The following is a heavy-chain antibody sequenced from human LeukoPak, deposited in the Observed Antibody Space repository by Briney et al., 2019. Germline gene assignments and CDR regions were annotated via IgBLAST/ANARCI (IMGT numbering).Heavy chain of an antibody. CDR3: ARETILAVAGDF. CDR1: GFTFNRNN. V-gene: IGHV3-48*01. CDR2: ISSTSITM. J-gene: IGHJ4*02. Sequence: GGSVTHPCAASGFTFNRNNMNWVRQAPGKGLEWVSYISSTSITMYYADSVKGRFTISRDNAKNSLYLQMNSLRADDTAVYYCARETILAVAGDFWGQGTLVSVSS. D-gene: IGHD6-19*01.